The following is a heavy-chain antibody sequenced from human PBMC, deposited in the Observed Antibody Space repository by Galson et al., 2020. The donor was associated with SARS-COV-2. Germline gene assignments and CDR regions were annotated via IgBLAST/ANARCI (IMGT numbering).Heavy chain of an antibody. CDR1: GGSNSTKTHY. V-gene: IGHV4-39*07. J-gene: IGHJ6*03. D-gene: IGHD5-18*01. CDR3: ARGGSRPVMVFDYYYFYMDV. CDR2: TYSHGTT. Sequence: SEILSSTGTVSGGSNSTKTHYWARIRQFPDKGPEWFGSTYSHGTTYYNPSLKSRVTISVDTSKNQFSLKLRSVTAADTAVYYCARGGSRPVMVFDYYYFYMDVWGKGTTVTVSS.